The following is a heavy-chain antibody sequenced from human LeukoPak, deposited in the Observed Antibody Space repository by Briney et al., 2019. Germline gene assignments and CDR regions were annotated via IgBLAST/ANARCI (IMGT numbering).Heavy chain of an antibody. CDR1: GFTFSSYG. D-gene: IGHD4-17*01. CDR3: ARGYGDYLYFQH. CDR2: IRYDGTNK. Sequence: GGSLRLSCAASGFTFSSYGMHWVRQAPGKGLEWVAFIRYDGTNKYYADSVKGRFTISRDNSKNTLYLQMNSLRAEDTAVYYCARGYGDYLYFQHWGQGTLVTVSS. J-gene: IGHJ1*01. V-gene: IGHV3-30*02.